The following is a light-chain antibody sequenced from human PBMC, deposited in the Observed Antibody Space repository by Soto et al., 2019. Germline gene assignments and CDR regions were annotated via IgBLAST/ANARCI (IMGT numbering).Light chain of an antibody. V-gene: IGKV3-20*01. CDR2: GAS. CDR1: QSVSRSY. Sequence: VLTQSPGTLSLSPGESATLSCRASQSVSRSYIAWYHQKPDQAPRLLIYGASSRATGIPDRFSGSGSGTDFTLTISRLEPEDFAVYYCHQYDVSPRTFGQGTKVDIK. CDR3: HQYDVSPRT. J-gene: IGKJ1*01.